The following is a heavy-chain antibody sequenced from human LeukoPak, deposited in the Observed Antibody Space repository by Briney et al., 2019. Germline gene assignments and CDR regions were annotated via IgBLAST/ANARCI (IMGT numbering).Heavy chain of an antibody. CDR2: ISSSSSTI. CDR1: GFTFSSYS. J-gene: IGHJ6*03. CDR3: ARVAIHLYYYYMDV. D-gene: IGHD5-18*01. V-gene: IGHV3-48*01. Sequence: PGGSLRLSCAASGFTFSSYSMNWVRQAPGKGLEWVSNISSSSSTIYYADSVKGRFTISRDNAKNSLYLQMNSLRAEDTAVYYCARVAIHLYYYYMDVWGKGTTVTVSS.